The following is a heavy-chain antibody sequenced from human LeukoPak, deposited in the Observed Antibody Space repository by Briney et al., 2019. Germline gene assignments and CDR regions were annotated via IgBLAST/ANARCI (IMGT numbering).Heavy chain of an antibody. CDR1: GFTFSNAW. CDR2: IKSKTDGGTT. D-gene: IGHD6-13*01. V-gene: IGHV3-15*01. Sequence: GGSLRLSCAASGFTFSNAWMNWVRQAPGKGLEWVGRIKSKTDGGTTDYAAPVKGRFTISRDDSKDTLYLQMNSLRAEDTAVYYCAKDGRRDSSSWRGVWFDPWGQGTLVTVSS. J-gene: IGHJ5*02. CDR3: AKDGRRDSSSWRGVWFDP.